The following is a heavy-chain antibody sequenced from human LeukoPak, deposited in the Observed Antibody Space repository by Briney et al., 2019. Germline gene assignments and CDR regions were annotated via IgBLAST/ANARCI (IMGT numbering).Heavy chain of an antibody. V-gene: IGHV3-11*03. J-gene: IGHJ4*02. D-gene: IGHD2-15*01. Sequence: GGSLRLSCAASGFTFSDYYMSWIRQAPGKGLEWVSYISSSRSYTNYADSVKGRFTISRDNAKNSLYLQMNSLRAEDTALYYCASLGYCSGGSCYARRDYWGQGTLVTVSS. CDR3: ASLGYCSGGSCYARRDY. CDR1: GFTFSDYY. CDR2: ISSSRSYT.